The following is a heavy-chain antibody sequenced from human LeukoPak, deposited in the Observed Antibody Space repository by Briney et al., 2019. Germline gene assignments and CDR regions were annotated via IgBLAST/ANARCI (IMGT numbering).Heavy chain of an antibody. CDR1: GGSISSNSYY. J-gene: IGHJ4*02. D-gene: IGHD5-18*01. Sequence: SETLSLTCTVSGGSISSNSYYWGWIRQPPGKGLEWIGSIFYSGTTYYNPSLKSRVTISVDTSKNQFSLKLGSVTAADTAVYYCGRRGSIHLWTYWGQGTLVTVSS. CDR2: IFYSGTT. V-gene: IGHV4-39*01. CDR3: GRRGSIHLWTY.